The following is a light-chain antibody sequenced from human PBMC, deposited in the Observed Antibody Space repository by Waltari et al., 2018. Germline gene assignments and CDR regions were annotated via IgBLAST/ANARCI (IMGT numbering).Light chain of an antibody. CDR1: GSDVGVYNY. CDR2: DVY. Sequence: QSALPQPASVSGSPGQAIITSCTGTGSDVGVYNYASWYQQYPGKAPRLIIYDVYNRPSGVSNRFSGSKSDNTASLTISGLQAEDESVYYCSSYTSSGVVFGGGTKLTVL. V-gene: IGLV2-14*01. J-gene: IGLJ2*01. CDR3: SSYTSSGVV.